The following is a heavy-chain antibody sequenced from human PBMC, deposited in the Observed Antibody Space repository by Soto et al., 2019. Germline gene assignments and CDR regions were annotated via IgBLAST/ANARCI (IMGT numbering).Heavy chain of an antibody. CDR1: GGSISSGGYY. CDR3: ARVYSGSYSDY. D-gene: IGHD1-26*01. V-gene: IGHV4-31*03. Sequence: SETLSLTCTVSGGSISSGGYYWSWIRQHPGKGLEWIGYIYYSGSTHYNPSLKTRVTISVDKSKNQFSLKLSSVTAADTAVYYCARVYSGSYSDYWGQGTLVTVSS. CDR2: IYYSGST. J-gene: IGHJ4*02.